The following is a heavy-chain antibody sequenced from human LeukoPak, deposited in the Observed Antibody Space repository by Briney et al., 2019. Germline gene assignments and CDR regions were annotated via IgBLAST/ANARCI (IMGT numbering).Heavy chain of an antibody. Sequence: GESLKISGKGSGYGFTSYWIGWVRQMPGKGLEWMGIIYPGDSDARYSPSFQGQVTISADKSISTAYLQWSSLKASDTAMYYCARRRDLYSGSYYPFDYWGQGTLVTVSS. V-gene: IGHV5-51*01. J-gene: IGHJ4*02. D-gene: IGHD1-26*01. CDR2: IYPGDSDA. CDR1: GYGFTSYW. CDR3: ARRRDLYSGSYYPFDY.